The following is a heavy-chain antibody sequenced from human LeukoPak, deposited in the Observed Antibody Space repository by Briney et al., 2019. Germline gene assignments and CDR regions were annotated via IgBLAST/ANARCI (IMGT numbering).Heavy chain of an antibody. CDR3: AKDTTGYGY. V-gene: IGHV3-23*01. D-gene: IGHD6-13*01. J-gene: IGHJ4*02. CDR1: AFRFSSFA. Sequence: GGSLRLSCAASAFRFSSFAMTWVRQAPGKGLEWVSGIHGNGETTYYADSVKGRFTISRDNSKDTLYLQMNSLRAEDTAVYYCAKDTTGYGYWGQGTLVTVSS. CDR2: IHGNGETT.